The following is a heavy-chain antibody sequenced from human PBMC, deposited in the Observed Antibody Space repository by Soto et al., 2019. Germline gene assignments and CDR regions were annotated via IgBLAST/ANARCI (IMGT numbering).Heavy chain of an antibody. V-gene: IGHV4-59*08. CDR3: ARQVFGPLHGLVDV. J-gene: IGHJ6*02. CDR1: GGSISSYY. Sequence: QVQLQESGPGLVKPSETLSLSCTVSGGSISSYYWCWFRQSPGKRMEWIGYVHHSWGSSYNPSLQSRVAIALDTTKSQFSLKVTSVPATDAAVYYCARQVFGPLHGLVDVWGQGTTVTVSS. CDR2: VHHSWGS. D-gene: IGHD3-10*02.